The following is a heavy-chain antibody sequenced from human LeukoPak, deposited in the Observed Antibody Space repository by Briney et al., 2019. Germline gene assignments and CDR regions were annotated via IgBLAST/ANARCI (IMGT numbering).Heavy chain of an antibody. J-gene: IGHJ4*02. CDR1: GYTFTGYY. D-gene: IGHD3-10*01. V-gene: IGHV1-2*02. Sequence: ASVKVSCKASGYTFTGYYMHWVRQAPGQGLEWMGWINPNSGGTNYAQKFQGRVTMTRDTSISTAYMELRSLRSDDTAVYYCARERERGVPRYWGQGTLVTVSS. CDR2: INPNSGGT. CDR3: ARERERGVPRY.